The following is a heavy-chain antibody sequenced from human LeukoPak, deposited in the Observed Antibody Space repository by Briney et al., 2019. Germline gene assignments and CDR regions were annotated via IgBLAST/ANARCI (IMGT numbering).Heavy chain of an antibody. D-gene: IGHD6-13*01. CDR3: ARVGEQHLDYYFDY. Sequence: GASVKVSCKASGYTFTNYGISWVRQAPGQGLEWMEWISAYNGDTKSAQKVQGRVTMTTDTSTSTAYMELRSLRSDDTAVYYCARVGEQHLDYYFDYWGQGTLVTVSS. V-gene: IGHV1-18*01. CDR2: ISAYNGDT. CDR1: GYTFTNYG. J-gene: IGHJ4*02.